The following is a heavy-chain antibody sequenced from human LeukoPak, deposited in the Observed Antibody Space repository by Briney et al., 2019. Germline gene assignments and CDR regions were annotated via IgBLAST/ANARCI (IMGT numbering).Heavy chain of an antibody. CDR1: GFTFSSYW. J-gene: IGHJ4*02. CDR2: INTDGSST. D-gene: IGHD5-18*01. V-gene: IGHV3-74*01. Sequence: PGGSLRLSCAASGFTFSSYWMHWVRQAPGKGLVWVSRINTDGSSTSYADSVKGRFTISRDNSKNTLYLQMNSLRAEDTAVYYCARSIQLWEPFDYWGQGTLVTVSS. CDR3: ARSIQLWEPFDY.